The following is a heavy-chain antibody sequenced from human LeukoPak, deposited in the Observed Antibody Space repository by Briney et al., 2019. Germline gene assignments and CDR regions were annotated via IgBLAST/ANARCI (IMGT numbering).Heavy chain of an antibody. J-gene: IGHJ3*02. D-gene: IGHD3-22*01. V-gene: IGHV3-7*01. Sequence: GGSLRLSCAASGFTFSSYWMSWVRKAPGKGWEGVAKIKQDGSEKYYVDSLKGRFTISRDNAKNSLYLQMNSLRAEDTAVYYCARDLPYYDSSGTAFDIWGQGTMVTVSS. CDR2: IKQDGSEK. CDR1: GFTFSSYW. CDR3: ARDLPYYDSSGTAFDI.